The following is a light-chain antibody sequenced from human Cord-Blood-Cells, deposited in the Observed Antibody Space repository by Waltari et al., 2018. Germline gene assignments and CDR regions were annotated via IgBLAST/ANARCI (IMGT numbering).Light chain of an antibody. CDR1: SRAVGGYNY. CDR3: SSYTSSSTLV. Sequence: SALTQPASVSASPGQSITISCTGTSRAVGGYNYVSWYQQHPGKAPKLMIYEVSNRPSGVSNRFSGSKSGNTASLTISGLQAEDEADYYCSSYTSSSTLVFGTGTKVTVL. V-gene: IGLV2-14*01. CDR2: EVS. J-gene: IGLJ1*01.